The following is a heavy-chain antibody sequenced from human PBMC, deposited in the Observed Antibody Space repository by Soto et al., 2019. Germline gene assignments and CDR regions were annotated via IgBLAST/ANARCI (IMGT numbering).Heavy chain of an antibody. Sequence: SETLSLTCTVSGASISNGGYYWSWIRQYPGRGLEWIGYIYYSGGTYYNPSLKSRVTISVDTPKNQFSLRLTSVTAADTAVYYCACWGRDYFDYWGQGTLVTVSS. CDR3: ACWGRDYFDY. CDR1: GASISNGGYY. V-gene: IGHV4-31*03. CDR2: IYYSGGT. D-gene: IGHD7-27*01. J-gene: IGHJ4*02.